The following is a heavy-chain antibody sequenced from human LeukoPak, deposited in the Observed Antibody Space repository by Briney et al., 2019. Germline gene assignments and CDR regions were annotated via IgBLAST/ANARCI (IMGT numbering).Heavy chain of an antibody. D-gene: IGHD3-10*01. J-gene: IGHJ4*02. CDR2: ISSSSNTI. CDR1: GFTLKTYS. V-gene: IGHV3-48*04. CDR3: ARDLETYHYGSGSYRPFHY. Sequence: QPGGSLRLSCAASGFTLKTYSMNWVRQAPGKGLEWVSYISSSSNTIHYADSVKGRFTISRDNVKNSLYLQINSLRAEDTAIYYCARDLETYHYGSGSYRPFHYWGQGTLVTVSS.